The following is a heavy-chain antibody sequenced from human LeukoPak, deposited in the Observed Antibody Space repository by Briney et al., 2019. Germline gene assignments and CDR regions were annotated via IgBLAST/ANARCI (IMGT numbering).Heavy chain of an antibody. CDR1: GGSISSYY. V-gene: IGHV4-59*01. CDR2: IYYSGST. D-gene: IGHD6-6*01. CDR3: ARGRAARPPTTQGYHYYYYMDV. Sequence: SETLSLTCTVSGGSISSYYWSWIRQPPGKGLEWIGYIYYSGSTNYNHSLKSRVTILVDTSKNQFSLKLSSVTAADTAVYYCARGRAARPPTTQGYHYYYYMDVWGKGTTVTVSS. J-gene: IGHJ6*03.